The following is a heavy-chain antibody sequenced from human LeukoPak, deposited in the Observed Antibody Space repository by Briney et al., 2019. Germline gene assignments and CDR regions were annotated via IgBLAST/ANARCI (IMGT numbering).Heavy chain of an antibody. J-gene: IGHJ4*02. CDR2: ISAYNGNT. V-gene: IGHV1-18*01. Sequence: GASVKVSCKASGYTFTSYGISWVRQAPGQGLEWMGWISAYNGNTNYAQKLQGRVTMTTDTSTSTAYMELRSLRSDGTAVYYCARDKYYYGSGTPYDYWGQGTLVTVSS. CDR1: GYTFTSYG. CDR3: ARDKYYYGSGTPYDY. D-gene: IGHD3-10*01.